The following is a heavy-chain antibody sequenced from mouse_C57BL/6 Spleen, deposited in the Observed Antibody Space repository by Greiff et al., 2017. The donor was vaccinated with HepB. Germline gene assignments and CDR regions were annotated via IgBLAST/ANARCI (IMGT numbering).Heavy chain of an antibody. V-gene: IGHV1-76*01. CDR3: ARGGHYYGSSDWYFDV. CDR1: GYTFTAYY. CDR2: IYPGSGNT. J-gene: IGHJ1*03. D-gene: IGHD1-1*01. Sequence: QVQLQQSGAELVRPGASVKLSCKASGYTFTAYYINWVKQRPGQGLEWIARIYPGSGNTYYNEKFKGKATLTAEKSSSNAYMQLSSLTSEDSAVYFCARGGHYYGSSDWYFDVWGTGTTVTVSS.